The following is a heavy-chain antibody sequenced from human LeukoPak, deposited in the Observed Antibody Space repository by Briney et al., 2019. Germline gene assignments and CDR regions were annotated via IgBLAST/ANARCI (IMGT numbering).Heavy chain of an antibody. CDR1: GYTFTGYY. J-gene: IGHJ4*02. D-gene: IGHD6-19*01. CDR2: INPNSGGT. CDR3: ARVTQEWLVLPDY. V-gene: IGHV1-2*02. Sequence: GASVKVSCKASGYTFTGYYMHWVRQAPGQGLEWMGWINPNSGGTNYAQKFQGRVTMTRDTSISTAYMELSRLRSDDTAVYYCARVTQEWLVLPDYWGQGTLVTVSS.